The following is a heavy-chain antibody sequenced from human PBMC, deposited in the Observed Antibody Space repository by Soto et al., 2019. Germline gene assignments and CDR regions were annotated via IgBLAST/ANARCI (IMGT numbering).Heavy chain of an antibody. V-gene: IGHV2-5*02. CDR2: IYWDDDK. D-gene: IGHD2-21*02. Sequence: QITLKESGPTLVKPTQTLTLTCTFSGFSLSTSGVGVGWIRQPPGKALEWLALIYWDDDKRYSPSLKSRLTITKDTSKNQLFLTMTNMDPVDTATYYCAHRQTYCGGNCYSGFDYWGQGTLVTVSS. J-gene: IGHJ4*02. CDR3: AHRQTYCGGNCYSGFDY. CDR1: GFSLSTSGVG.